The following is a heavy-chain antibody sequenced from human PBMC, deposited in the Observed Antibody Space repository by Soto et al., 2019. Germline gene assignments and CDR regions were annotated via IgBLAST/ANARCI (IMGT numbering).Heavy chain of an antibody. CDR2: ISTYNGNT. D-gene: IGHD6-13*01. CDR3: AREGYRYSSSWYPTGD. J-gene: IGHJ4*02. CDR1: GYTFTSYG. V-gene: IGHV1-18*01. Sequence: QVQLVQSGAEVKKPGASVKVSCKASGYTFTSYGISWVRQAPGRGLEWMGWISTYNGNTYYAQKLQGRVTMTTDTSTSTAYMELRSLRSDDTAVYYCAREGYRYSSSWYPTGDWGQGTLVTVSS.